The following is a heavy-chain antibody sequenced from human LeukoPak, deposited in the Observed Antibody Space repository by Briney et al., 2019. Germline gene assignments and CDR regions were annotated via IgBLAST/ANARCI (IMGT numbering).Heavy chain of an antibody. V-gene: IGHV4-4*07. D-gene: IGHD3-16*02. CDR1: GGSISSYY. Sequence: SETLSLTCTVSGGSISSYYWSWIRQPAGKGLEWIGRIYTSGSTNYNPSLKSRVTMSVDTSKNQFSLKLSSVTAADTAVYHCARDAYDYVWGSYRQYFDYWGQGTLVTVSS. CDR2: IYTSGST. CDR3: ARDAYDYVWGSYRQYFDY. J-gene: IGHJ4*02.